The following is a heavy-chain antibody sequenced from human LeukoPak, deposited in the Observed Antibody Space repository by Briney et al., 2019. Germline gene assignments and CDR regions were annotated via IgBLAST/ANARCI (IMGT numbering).Heavy chain of an antibody. V-gene: IGHV1-8*01. CDR3: ARDDLAVADY. Sequence: GASVKVSCKASGYTFTSYDINWVRQATGQGLEWMGWMNPNSGNTGYAQKFQGRVTITRDTSASTAYMELSSLRSEDTAVYYCARDDLAVADYWGQGTLVTVSS. J-gene: IGHJ4*02. D-gene: IGHD6-19*01. CDR1: GYTFTSYD. CDR2: MNPNSGNT.